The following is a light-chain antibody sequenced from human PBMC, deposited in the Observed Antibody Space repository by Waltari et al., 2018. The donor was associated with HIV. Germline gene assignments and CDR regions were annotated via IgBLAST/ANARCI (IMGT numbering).Light chain of an antibody. Sequence: QSVLTQPPSVSVAPARTADIPFSAHSSSRVNNYVSWYQQLPGTAPKLLIYDNNLRPSGIPDRFSGSKSGTSATLGITGLQTGDEADYYCGTWDISLSVVVFGGGTKLTVL. CDR2: DNN. V-gene: IGLV1-51*01. J-gene: IGLJ2*01. CDR3: GTWDISLSVVV. CDR1: SSSRVNNY.